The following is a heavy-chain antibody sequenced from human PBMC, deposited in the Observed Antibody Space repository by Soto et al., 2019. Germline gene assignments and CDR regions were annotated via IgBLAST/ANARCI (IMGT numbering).Heavy chain of an antibody. J-gene: IGHJ4*02. CDR3: AREAYYVTAFDY. CDR2: IYYSGST. Sequence: QVQLQESGPVLVKPSETLSLTCTVSGGSISSYYWSWIRQPPGKGLEWIGYIYYSGSTNYNPSLKSRXXIXVXXSKNQFSLKLSSVTAADTAVYYCAREAYYVTAFDYWGQGTLVTVSS. CDR1: GGSISSYY. D-gene: IGHD2-21*02. V-gene: IGHV4-59*01.